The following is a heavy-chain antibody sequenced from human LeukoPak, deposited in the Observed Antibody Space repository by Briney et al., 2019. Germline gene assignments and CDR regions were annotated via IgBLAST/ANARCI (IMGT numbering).Heavy chain of an antibody. CDR3: ARDRPDSSVDY. Sequence: QPGGSLRLSCAASGFTFSSYGMHWVRQAPGKGLEWVAVISYDGSNKYYADSVKGRFTISRDNSKNTLYLQMNSLRAEDTAVYYCARDRPDSSVDYWGQGTLVTVSS. CDR1: GFTFSSYG. D-gene: IGHD3-22*01. J-gene: IGHJ4*02. CDR2: ISYDGSNK. V-gene: IGHV3-30*03.